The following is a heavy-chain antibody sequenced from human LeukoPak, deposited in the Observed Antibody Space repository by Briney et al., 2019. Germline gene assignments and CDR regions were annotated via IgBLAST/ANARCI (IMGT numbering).Heavy chain of an antibody. Sequence: GGSLRLSCAASGFTFDDYGMSWVRQAPGKGLVWVSRINSNGSSTSYADSVKGRFTISRDNAKNTLYLQMNSLRAEDTAVYYCAREETLAVAGSSNAFDIWGQGTMVTVSS. D-gene: IGHD6-19*01. CDR2: INSNGSST. CDR1: GFTFDDYG. V-gene: IGHV3-74*01. CDR3: AREETLAVAGSSNAFDI. J-gene: IGHJ3*02.